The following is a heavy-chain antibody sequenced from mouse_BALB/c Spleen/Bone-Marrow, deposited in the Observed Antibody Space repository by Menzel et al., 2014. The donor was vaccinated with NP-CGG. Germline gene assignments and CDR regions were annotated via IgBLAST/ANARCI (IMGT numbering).Heavy chain of an antibody. J-gene: IGHJ4*01. D-gene: IGHD2-3*01. CDR1: GYTFTSYW. CDR2: IDPSDSET. CDR3: ARALGDGYYYAMDY. Sequence: QVQLQQSGAELVKPGAPVKLSCKASGYTFTSYWMNWVKQRPGRGLEWIGRIDPSDSETHYNQKFKDKATLTVDTSSSTAYIQLSSLTSEDSAVYYCARALGDGYYYAMDYWGQGASVTVFS. V-gene: IGHV1-69*02.